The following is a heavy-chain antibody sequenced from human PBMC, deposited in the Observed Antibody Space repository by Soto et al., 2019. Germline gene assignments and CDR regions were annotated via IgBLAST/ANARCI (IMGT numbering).Heavy chain of an antibody. CDR3: ATGSGDYYRVHLDQ. V-gene: IGHV1-24*01. Sequence: ASVKVSCKVSGYSLTELSIHWVRQAPGKGLEWMGGFDPEDGDSIYALKFQGRVTMTEDASTDTAYMELSSLRSEDTALYYCATGSGDYYRVHLDQWGQGALVT. CDR2: FDPEDGDS. D-gene: IGHD4-17*01. CDR1: GYSLTELS. J-gene: IGHJ4*02.